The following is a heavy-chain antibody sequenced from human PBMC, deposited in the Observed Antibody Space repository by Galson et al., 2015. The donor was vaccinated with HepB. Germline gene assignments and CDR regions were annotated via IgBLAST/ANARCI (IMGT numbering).Heavy chain of an antibody. CDR3: AKDAYGGKSYFDY. J-gene: IGHJ4*02. V-gene: IGHV3-23*01. CDR1: GFTFSSYA. D-gene: IGHD4-23*01. Sequence: SLRLSCAASGFTFSSYAMSWVRQAPGKGLEWVSAVSGGGGSTYYADSVKGRFTISRDNSKNTLYLQVNSLRAEDTAVYYCAKDAYGGKSYFDYWGQGTLVTVSS. CDR2: VSGGGGST.